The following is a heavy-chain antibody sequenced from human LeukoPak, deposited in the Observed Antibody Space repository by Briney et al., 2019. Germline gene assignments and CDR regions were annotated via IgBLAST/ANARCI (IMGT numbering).Heavy chain of an antibody. D-gene: IGHD4/OR15-4a*01. Sequence: SETPSLTCAVSGYSISSGYYWGWIRQPPGKGLEWIGTIYHSGSTYYNPSLKSRVTISVDTSKNQFSLKLSSVTAADTAVYYSARVASGASPYYYYMDVWGKGTTVTVSS. CDR2: IYHSGST. CDR3: ARVASGASPYYYYMDV. V-gene: IGHV4-38-2*01. CDR1: GYSISSGYY. J-gene: IGHJ6*03.